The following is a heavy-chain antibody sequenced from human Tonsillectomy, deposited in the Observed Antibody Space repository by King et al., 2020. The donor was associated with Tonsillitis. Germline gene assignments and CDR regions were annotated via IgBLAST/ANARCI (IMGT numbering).Heavy chain of an antibody. J-gene: IGHJ4*02. Sequence: VQLVESGAEVKKPGASVKVSCKASGYTFINYYMHWVRQAPGQGLEWMGIINPSGGSTSSAQKFQGRVTMTTDTSTNTVYMELSSLRSEDTAVYYCARATPVTTNYFDNWGQGTLVTVSS. D-gene: IGHD4-17*01. CDR1: GYTFINYY. V-gene: IGHV1-46*01. CDR3: ARATPVTTNYFDN. CDR2: INPSGGST.